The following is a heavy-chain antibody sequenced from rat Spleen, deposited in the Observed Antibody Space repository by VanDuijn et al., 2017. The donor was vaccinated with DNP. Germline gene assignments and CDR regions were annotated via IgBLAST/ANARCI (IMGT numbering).Heavy chain of an antibody. V-gene: IGHV2-27*01. Sequence: QVQLKESGPGLVQPSQTLSLTCTVSGFSLTNYHVNWVRQPPGKGLEWMGRIQSGGNTDYNSPLKSRLTISRDTSKSQVFLKMNSVQIEDTAMYFCARDSGIEADWGQGTLVTVSS. J-gene: IGHJ3*01. D-gene: IGHD1-11*01. CDR2: IQSGGNT. CDR3: ARDSGIEAD. CDR1: GFSLTNYH.